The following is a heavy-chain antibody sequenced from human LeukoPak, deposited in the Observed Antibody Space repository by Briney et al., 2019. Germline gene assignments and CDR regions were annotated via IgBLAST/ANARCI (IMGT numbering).Heavy chain of an antibody. D-gene: IGHD2-2*01. CDR1: GYTFAGYY. J-gene: IGHJ4*02. V-gene: IGHV1-2*02. Sequence: ASVKVSCKASGYTFAGYYMHWVRQAPGQGLEWMGWINPNSGGTNYAQKFQGRVTMTRDTSIGTAYMELSRLRSDDTAVYYCARGPIVVVPAAMVRPFDYWGQGTLVTVSS. CDR3: ARGPIVVVPAAMVRPFDY. CDR2: INPNSGGT.